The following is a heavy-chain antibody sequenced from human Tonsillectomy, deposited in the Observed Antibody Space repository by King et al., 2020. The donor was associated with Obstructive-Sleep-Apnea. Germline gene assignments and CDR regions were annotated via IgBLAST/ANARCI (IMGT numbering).Heavy chain of an antibody. V-gene: IGHV4-34*01. D-gene: IGHD3-10*01. CDR2: INHSGST. J-gene: IGHJ4*02. CDR3: ARGYLWYYGSGSYYAHFDY. Sequence: VQLQQWGAGLLKPSETLSLTCAVYGGSFSGYYWSWIRQPPGKGLEWIGEINHSGSTNYNPSLKSRVTISVDTSKNQFSLKLSSVTAADTAVYYCARGYLWYYGSGSYYAHFDYWGQGTLVTVSS. CDR1: GGSFSGYY.